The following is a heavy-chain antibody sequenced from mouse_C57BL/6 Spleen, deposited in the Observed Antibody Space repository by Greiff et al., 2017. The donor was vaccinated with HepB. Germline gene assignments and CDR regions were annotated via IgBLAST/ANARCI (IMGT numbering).Heavy chain of an antibody. D-gene: IGHD1-1*01. CDR1: GYAFSSYW. CDR2: IYPGDGDT. CDR3: ARGFLLRPGNY. Sequence: VQLQQSGAELVKPGASVKISCKASGYAFSSYWMNWVKQRPGKGLEGIGQIYPGDGDTNYNGKFKGKATLTADKSSSTAYMELSSLASGDSAVYFCARGFLLRPGNYWGQGTTLTVSS. V-gene: IGHV1-80*01. J-gene: IGHJ2*01.